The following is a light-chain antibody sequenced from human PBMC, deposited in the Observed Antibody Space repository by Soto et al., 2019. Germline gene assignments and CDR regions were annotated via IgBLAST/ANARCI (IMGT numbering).Light chain of an antibody. Sequence: QAVLTQTPSVSGAPGQKITMSCTGSSSNIVAGYDVHWYQQIPGAAPRLLIYADNNRPSGVPDRFSASKSGTSASLAITGLQGEDEANYYCQSYDTSLSGVIFGAGTKVTVL. J-gene: IGLJ2*01. CDR3: QSYDTSLSGVI. V-gene: IGLV1-40*01. CDR1: SSNIVAGYD. CDR2: ADN.